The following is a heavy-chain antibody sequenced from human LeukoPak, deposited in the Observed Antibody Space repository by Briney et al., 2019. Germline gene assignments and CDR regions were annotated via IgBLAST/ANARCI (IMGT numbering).Heavy chain of an antibody. J-gene: IGHJ4*02. D-gene: IGHD3-16*02. CDR1: GFTFSSYA. V-gene: IGHV3-30-3*01. Sequence: GGSLRLSCAASGFTFSSYAMHWVRQAPGKGLEGVAVISYDGSNKYYADSVKGRFTISRDNSKNTLYLQMNSLRAEDTAVYYCARGYYDYVWGSYPLGYWGQGTLVTVSS. CDR2: ISYDGSNK. CDR3: ARGYYDYVWGSYPLGY.